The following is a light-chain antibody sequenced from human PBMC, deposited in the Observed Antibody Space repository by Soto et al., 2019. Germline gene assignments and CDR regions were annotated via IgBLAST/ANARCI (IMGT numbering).Light chain of an antibody. Sequence: QSALTQPPSVSGAPGQRVTISCTGSSSNIGAGYDVHWYQQLPGTAPKLLIYGNSNRPSGVPDRFSGSKSGTSASLAITGLQAEDEADYYCHSYDSTLSGYVFRPGTKVTV. CDR3: HSYDSTLSGYV. CDR2: GNS. J-gene: IGLJ1*01. CDR1: SSNIGAGYD. V-gene: IGLV1-40*01.